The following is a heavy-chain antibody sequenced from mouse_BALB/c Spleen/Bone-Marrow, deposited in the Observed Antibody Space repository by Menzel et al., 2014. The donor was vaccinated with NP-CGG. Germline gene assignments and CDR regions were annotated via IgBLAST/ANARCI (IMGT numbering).Heavy chain of an antibody. CDR1: GYTFTSYW. CDR2: IYPSDNYT. CDR3: TRTCEYFDY. V-gene: IGHV1-69*02. J-gene: IGHJ2*01. Sequence: QVQLQQSGAELVRPGASVKLSCKTSGYTFTSYWINWVKQRPGQGLEWIGNIYPSDNYTNYNQEFKDEATLTVDISSTTAYMQLSSPTSEDSAVYYCTRTCEYFDYWGQGTTLTVSS.